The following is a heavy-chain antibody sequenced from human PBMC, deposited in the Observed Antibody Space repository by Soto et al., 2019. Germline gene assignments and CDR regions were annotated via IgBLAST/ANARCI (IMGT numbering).Heavy chain of an antibody. D-gene: IGHD3-16*02. J-gene: IGHJ4*02. V-gene: IGHV3-23*01. Sequence: PGGSLRLSCTASGFTFRTYAMTWFRQAPGKGLEWVSAISGGAGTFYATSVKGRFTISRDNSRSTVYLQMHSLRAEDSAIYYCAKEKDYDFNWGSDRFTSHYWGRGTLVTVSS. CDR2: ISGGAGT. CDR1: GFTFRTYA. CDR3: AKEKDYDFNWGSDRFTSHY.